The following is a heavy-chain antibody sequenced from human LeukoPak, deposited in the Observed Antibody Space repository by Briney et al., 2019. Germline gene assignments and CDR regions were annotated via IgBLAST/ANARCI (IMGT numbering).Heavy chain of an antibody. D-gene: IGHD1-26*01. CDR1: GFTFSSYW. Sequence: GGSLRLSCAASGFTFSSYWMHWVRQAPGEGLVWVSRINSDGSSTSYADSVKGRFTISRDNAKNTLYLQMNSLRAEDTAVYYCARDRGGATMVDYWGQGTLVTVSS. CDR3: ARDRGGATMVDY. V-gene: IGHV3-74*01. CDR2: INSDGSST. J-gene: IGHJ4*02.